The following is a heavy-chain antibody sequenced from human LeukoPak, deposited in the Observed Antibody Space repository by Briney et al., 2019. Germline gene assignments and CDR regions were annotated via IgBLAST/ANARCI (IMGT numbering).Heavy chain of an antibody. J-gene: IGHJ6*03. CDR3: ARYCSSTSCRIYYYYYMDV. V-gene: IGHV3-21*01. CDR1: GFTFSSYS. Sequence: GGSLRLSCAASGFTFSSYSMNWVRQAPGKGLEWVSSISSSSSYIYYADSVKGRFTISRDNAKNSLYLQMNSLRAEDTAVYYCARYCSSTSCRIYYYYYMDVWGKGTTVTVSS. CDR2: ISSSSSYI. D-gene: IGHD2-2*01.